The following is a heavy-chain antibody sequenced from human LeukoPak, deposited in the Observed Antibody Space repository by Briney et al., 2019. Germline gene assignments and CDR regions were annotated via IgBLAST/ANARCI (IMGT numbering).Heavy chain of an antibody. J-gene: IGHJ4*02. CDR2: IYYSGST. D-gene: IGHD3-22*01. V-gene: IGHV4-39*01. Sequence: SETLSLTCTVSGGSISSSSYYWGWIRQPPGKGLEWIGSIYYSGSTYYNPSLKSRVTISVDTPKNQFSLKLSSVTAADTAVYYCARLTVEGYPNYYDSSGYPDYWGQGTLVTVSS. CDR3: ARLTVEGYPNYYDSSGYPDY. CDR1: GGSISSSSYY.